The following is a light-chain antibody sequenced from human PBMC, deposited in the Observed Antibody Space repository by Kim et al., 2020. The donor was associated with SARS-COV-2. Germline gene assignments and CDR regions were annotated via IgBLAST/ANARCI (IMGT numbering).Light chain of an antibody. CDR2: DVT. CDR1: SNDVGGYNY. Sequence: GQSITISCTGTSNDVGGYNYVSWYQQHPGQAPKTMIYDVTKRPSGVSNRFSGSKSGNTASLTISGLQAEDEADYYCRSYTTSSTWVFGGGTQLTVL. V-gene: IGLV2-14*04. J-gene: IGLJ3*02. CDR3: RSYTTSSTWV.